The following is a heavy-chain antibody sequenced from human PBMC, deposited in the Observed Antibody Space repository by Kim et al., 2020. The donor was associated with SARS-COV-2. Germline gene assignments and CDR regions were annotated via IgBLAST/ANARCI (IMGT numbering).Heavy chain of an antibody. CDR2: ISYDGSNK. CDR3: ANLERWSGSYSAFDI. Sequence: GGSLRLSCAASGFTFSSYGMHWVRQAPGKGLEWVAVISYDGSNKYYADSVKGRFTISRDNSKNTLYLQMNSLRAEDTAVYYCANLERWSGSYSAFDIWGQGTMVTVSS. CDR1: GFTFSSYG. D-gene: IGHD1-26*01. J-gene: IGHJ3*02. V-gene: IGHV3-30*18.